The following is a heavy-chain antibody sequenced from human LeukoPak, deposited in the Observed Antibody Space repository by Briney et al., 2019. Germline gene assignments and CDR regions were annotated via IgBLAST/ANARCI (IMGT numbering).Heavy chain of an antibody. Sequence: WGSLRLSCTASGFAFNNYNMNWVRQPQGPGLEWVSSITSSGTYIYYANSVKGRFTISRDNAKNSLYLQMNSLRPEDTALYYCSQTGDDAFDIWGQGTMVTVSS. J-gene: IGHJ3*02. V-gene: IGHV3-21*01. D-gene: IGHD1-14*01. CDR3: SQTGDDAFDI. CDR1: GFAFNNYN. CDR2: ITSSGTYI.